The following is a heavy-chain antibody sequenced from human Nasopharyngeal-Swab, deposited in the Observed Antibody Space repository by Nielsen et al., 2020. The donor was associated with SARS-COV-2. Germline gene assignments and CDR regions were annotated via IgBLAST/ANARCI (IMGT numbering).Heavy chain of an antibody. CDR3: TRGVEQSLYYYGMDV. J-gene: IGHJ6*02. D-gene: IGHD3-10*01. CDR2: IRSKANSYAT. V-gene: IGHV3-73*01. CDR1: GFTFSGSA. Sequence: GGSLRLSCAASGFTFSGSAMRWVRQASGKGLEWVGRIRSKANSYATAYAESVKGRFTISRDDSKNTAYLQMNSLKTEDTAVYYCTRGVEQSLYYYGMDVWGQGTTVTVSS.